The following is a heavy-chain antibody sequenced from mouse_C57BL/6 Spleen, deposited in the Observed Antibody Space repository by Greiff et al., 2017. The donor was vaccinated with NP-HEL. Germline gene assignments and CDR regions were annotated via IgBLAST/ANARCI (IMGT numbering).Heavy chain of an antibody. CDR2: IDPSDSYT. CDR1: GYTFTSYW. J-gene: IGHJ2*01. Sequence: QVQLQQPGAELVRPGTSVKLSCKASGYTFTSYWMHWVKQRPGQGLEWIGVIDPSDSYTNYNQKFKGKATLTVDTSSSKAYMQLSSLTSEDSAVYYCARGGDGYYRGDYWGQGTTLTVSS. CDR3: ARGGDGYYRGDY. V-gene: IGHV1-59*01. D-gene: IGHD2-3*01.